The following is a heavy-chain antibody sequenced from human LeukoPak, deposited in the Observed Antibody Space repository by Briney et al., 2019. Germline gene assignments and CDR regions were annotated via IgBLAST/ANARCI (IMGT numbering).Heavy chain of an antibody. J-gene: IGHJ4*02. CDR3: ARDLGKAGGYSSAFDY. Sequence: GGSLRLSCSASGFPFSHYWMTWVRQAPGKGLEWVANIRQDGSERYYVVSVKGRFTISRDNAKNSLYLRMDSLRAEDTAVYYCARDLGKAGGYSSAFDYWGQGTLVTVSS. V-gene: IGHV3-7*01. CDR2: IRQDGSER. D-gene: IGHD6-19*01. CDR1: GFPFSHYW.